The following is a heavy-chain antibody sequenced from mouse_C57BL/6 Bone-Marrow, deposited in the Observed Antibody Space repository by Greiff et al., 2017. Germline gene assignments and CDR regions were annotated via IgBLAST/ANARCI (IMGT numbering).Heavy chain of an antibody. V-gene: IGHV1-64*01. CDR1: GYTFTSYW. D-gene: IGHD4-1*02. Sequence: QVQLQQPGAELVKPGASVKLSCKASGYTFTSYWMHWVKQRPGQGLEWIGMIHPNSGSTNYNEKFKSKATLTVDKSSSTAYMQLSSLTSEDSAVYYCARSNWVPAWFAYWGQGTLGTVSA. CDR3: ARSNWVPAWFAY. J-gene: IGHJ3*01. CDR2: IHPNSGST.